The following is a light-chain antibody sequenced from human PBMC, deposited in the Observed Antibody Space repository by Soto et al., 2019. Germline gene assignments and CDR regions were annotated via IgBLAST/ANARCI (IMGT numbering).Light chain of an antibody. CDR3: KQYNSYSRT. CDR1: QGISSY. CDR2: AAS. J-gene: IGKJ1*01. Sequence: IQLTQSPSFVSASVGDRVTITCRASQGISSYLAWYQQKPGKAPKLLIYAASTLQSGVQSRCSGSGSGTEFTLTIRSLQPDDFATYYCKQYNSYSRTFGQGTKVDIK. V-gene: IGKV1-9*01.